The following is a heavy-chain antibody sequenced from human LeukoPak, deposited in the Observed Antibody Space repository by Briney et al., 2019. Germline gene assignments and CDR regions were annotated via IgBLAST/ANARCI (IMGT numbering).Heavy chain of an antibody. D-gene: IGHD3-10*02. J-gene: IGHJ6*04. V-gene: IGHV3-30*18. CDR2: ISYDGSNK. CDR3: AELGITMIGGV. CDR1: GFTFSSYA. Sequence: GGSLRLSCAASGFTFSSYAMHWVRQAPGKGLEWVAAISYDGSNKYYAESVKGRFTISRDNSKNTLYLQMNSLRPEGTTVYYCAELGITMIGGVWGKGTTVTISS.